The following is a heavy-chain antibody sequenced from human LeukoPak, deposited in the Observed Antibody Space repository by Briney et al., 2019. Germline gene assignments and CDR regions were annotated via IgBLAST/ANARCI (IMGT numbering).Heavy chain of an antibody. Sequence: ASVKVSCKASGYTFTRYYMHWVRQAAGQRLEWMGWINPNSGGTNYAQTFTGRVTMTRHTSISTAYMELSRLRPDDTAVYYCARVKLFLGWLGGPNWFDPWGQGTLVTVSS. CDR2: INPNSGGT. D-gene: IGHD3-3*01. CDR3: ARVKLFLGWLGGPNWFDP. J-gene: IGHJ5*02. V-gene: IGHV1-2*02. CDR1: GYTFTRYY.